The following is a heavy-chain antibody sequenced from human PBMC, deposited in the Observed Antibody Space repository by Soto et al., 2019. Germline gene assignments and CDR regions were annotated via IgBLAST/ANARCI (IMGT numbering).Heavy chain of an antibody. D-gene: IGHD3-22*01. CDR1: GGSISSSSYY. CDR2: IYYSGST. CDR3: ARLDGDYYDSSGFDY. J-gene: IGHJ4*02. Sequence: SETLSLTCTVSGGSISSSSYYWGWIRQPPGKGLEWIGSIYYSGSTYYNPSLKSRVTISVDTSKNQFSLKLSSVTAADTAVYYCARLDGDYYDSSGFDYWGQGTLVTVSS. V-gene: IGHV4-39*01.